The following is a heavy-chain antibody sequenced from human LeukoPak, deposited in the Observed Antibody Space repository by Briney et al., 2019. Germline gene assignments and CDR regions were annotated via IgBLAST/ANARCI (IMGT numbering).Heavy chain of an antibody. CDR1: GFTFSSYA. V-gene: IGHV3-23*01. D-gene: IGHD3-22*01. J-gene: IGHJ5*02. CDR2: ISGSGGRT. Sequence: QSGGSLRLSCAASGFTFSSYAMSWVRQAPGKGLEWVSGISGSGGRTYYADSVKGRFTISRDNSKNTLNLQMNSLRAEDTAGYYCAKGPYYYDTSGYSRRWFDPWGQGTLVTVSS. CDR3: AKGPYYYDTSGYSRRWFDP.